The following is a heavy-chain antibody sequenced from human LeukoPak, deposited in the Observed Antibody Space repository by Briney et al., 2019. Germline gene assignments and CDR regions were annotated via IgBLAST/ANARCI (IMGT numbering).Heavy chain of an antibody. CDR2: ISSSSSYI. V-gene: IGHV3-21*01. J-gene: IGHJ4*02. CDR3: ARVLAVRRGFDY. D-gene: IGHD2-8*02. Sequence: GGSLRLSCAASGFTFSSYSMNWVRQAPGKGLEWVSSISSSSSYIYYADSVKGRFTISRDNAKNSLYLQMNSLRAEDTAVYYCARVLAVRRGFDYWGQGTLVTVSS. CDR1: GFTFSSYS.